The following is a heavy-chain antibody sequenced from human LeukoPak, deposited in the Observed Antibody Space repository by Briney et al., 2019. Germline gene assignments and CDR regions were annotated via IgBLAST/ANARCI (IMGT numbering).Heavy chain of an antibody. CDR2: ITGSFSYI. CDR1: GFPFSHYS. J-gene: IGHJ6*02. V-gene: IGHV3-21*04. D-gene: IGHD4-17*01. Sequence: GGSLRLSCAASGFPFSHYSMNWVRQAPGKGLEWVASITGSFSYIYYADSVKGRFTISRDNAKNSLYLQMNSLRAEDTALYYCARWGSGDYDYYYYGMDVWGQGTTVTVSS. CDR3: ARWGSGDYDYYYYGMDV.